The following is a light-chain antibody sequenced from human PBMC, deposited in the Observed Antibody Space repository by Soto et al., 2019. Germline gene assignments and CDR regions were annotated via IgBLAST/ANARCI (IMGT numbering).Light chain of an antibody. Sequence: EIVLTQSPATLSLSPGDRATLSCRASQSIGTYLAWYQQKPGQAPSLLIYDASNRATGIPARFSGSGSGTDFTRTISSLEPEDCAVYFCQHRSNSPPPWTFGQGTKVEIK. CDR3: QHRSNSPPPWT. V-gene: IGKV3-11*01. CDR1: QSIGTY. J-gene: IGKJ1*01. CDR2: DAS.